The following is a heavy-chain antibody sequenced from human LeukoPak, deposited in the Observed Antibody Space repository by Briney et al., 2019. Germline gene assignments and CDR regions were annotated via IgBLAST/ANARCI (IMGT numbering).Heavy chain of an antibody. V-gene: IGHV3-48*01. CDR3: ARDGIAAAGKEPFDY. J-gene: IGHJ4*02. D-gene: IGHD6-13*01. CDR2: ISSSSSTI. CDR1: GFTFSSYS. Sequence: PGGSLRLSCAASGFTFSSYSMNWVRQAPGKGLEWVSYISSSSSTIYYADSVKGRFTISRDNAKNSLYLQMNSLRAEDTAVYYCARDGIAAAGKEPFDYWGRGTLVTVSS.